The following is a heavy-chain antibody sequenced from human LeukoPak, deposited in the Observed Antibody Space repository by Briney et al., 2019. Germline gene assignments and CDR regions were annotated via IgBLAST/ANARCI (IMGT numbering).Heavy chain of an antibody. V-gene: IGHV4-38-2*02. Sequence: PSETLSLTCTVSGYSISSGYYWGWIRQPPGKGLEWIGSIYHSGSTYYNPSLKSRVTISVDTSKNQFSLKLSSVTAADTAVYYCARESGYCSSTSCYGRRFLDYWGQGTLVTVSS. CDR1: GYSISSGYY. D-gene: IGHD2-2*01. J-gene: IGHJ4*02. CDR3: ARESGYCSSTSCYGRRFLDY. CDR2: IYHSGST.